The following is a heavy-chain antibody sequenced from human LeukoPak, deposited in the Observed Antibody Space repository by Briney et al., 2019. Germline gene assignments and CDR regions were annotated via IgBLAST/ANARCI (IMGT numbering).Heavy chain of an antibody. CDR3: ARDYYGSGSD. CDR1: GYTFTSSG. CDR2: ISPYSGNT. J-gene: IGHJ4*02. Sequence: ASVKVSCKASGYTFTSSGITWVRQAPGQGLEWMGWISPYSGNTNTAQKLQGRVTMTTDTSANTAYMELRSLRSDDTAVYYCARDYYGSGSDWGQGTLVTVSS. V-gene: IGHV1-18*01. D-gene: IGHD3-10*01.